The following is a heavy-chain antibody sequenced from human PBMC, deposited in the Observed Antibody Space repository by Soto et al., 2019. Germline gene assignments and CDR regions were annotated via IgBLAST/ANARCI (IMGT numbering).Heavy chain of an antibody. CDR2: IYYSGST. V-gene: IGHV4-59*01. CDR3: ASNHYDIVTGYYDWYFDL. Sequence: SETLSLTCTVSGGSISSYYWSWIRQPPGKGLEWIGYIYYSGSTNYNPSLKSRVTISVDTSKNQFSLKLSSVTAADTAVYYCASNHYDIVTGYYDWYFDLWGRGTLVTVSS. D-gene: IGHD3-9*01. CDR1: GGSISSYY. J-gene: IGHJ2*01.